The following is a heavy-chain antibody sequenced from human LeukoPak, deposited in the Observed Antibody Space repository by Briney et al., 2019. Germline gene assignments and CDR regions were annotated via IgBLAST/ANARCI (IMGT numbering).Heavy chain of an antibody. CDR2: ISYDESNK. Sequence: PGGSLRLSCAASGFTFSSYAMHWVRQAPGKGLEWVAVISYDESNKYYADSVKGRFTISRDNSKNTLYLQMNSLRAEDTAVYYCARNHLNYYDSSGYYSHCDYWGQGTLVTVSS. CDR3: ARNHLNYYDSSGYYSHCDY. J-gene: IGHJ4*02. CDR1: GFTFSSYA. V-gene: IGHV3-30-3*01. D-gene: IGHD3-22*01.